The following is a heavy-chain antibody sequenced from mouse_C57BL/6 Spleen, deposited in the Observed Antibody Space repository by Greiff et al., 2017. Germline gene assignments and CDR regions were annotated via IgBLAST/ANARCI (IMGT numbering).Heavy chain of an antibody. CDR3: ARWASTVVEVPSTYYFDC. CDR1: GYTFTSYW. CDR2: IDPSDSYT. D-gene: IGHD1-1*01. Sequence: QVQLQQPGAELVKPGASVKLSCKASGYTFTSYWMQWVKQRPGQGLEWIGEIDPSDSYTNYNQTFKGKATLTVDTSSSTANMQLSSLTSEDSAVYYCARWASTVVEVPSTYYFDCWGQGTTLTVSS. V-gene: IGHV1-50*01. J-gene: IGHJ2*01.